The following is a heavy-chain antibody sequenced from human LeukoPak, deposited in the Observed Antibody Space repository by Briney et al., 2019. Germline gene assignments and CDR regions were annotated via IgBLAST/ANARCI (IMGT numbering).Heavy chain of an antibody. Sequence: SGTLSLTCGVSGGSITSTNWWSWVRQPPGQGLEWIGEISLTGRTNYNPSLIGRVIMSLDESRNQLSLTLTSVTAADTAMYYCTRGSGPYCPFGYWGQGTLVVVPS. CDR3: TRGSGPYCPFGY. CDR2: ISLTGRT. J-gene: IGHJ4*02. CDR1: GGSITSTNW. V-gene: IGHV4-4*02. D-gene: IGHD1-26*01.